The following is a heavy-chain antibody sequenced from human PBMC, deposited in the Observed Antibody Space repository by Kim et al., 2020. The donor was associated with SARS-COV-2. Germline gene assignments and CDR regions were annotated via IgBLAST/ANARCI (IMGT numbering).Heavy chain of an antibody. V-gene: IGHV3-30*01. CDR3: AGESYYYDSSGYSY. J-gene: IGHJ4*02. D-gene: IGHD3-22*01. Sequence: DTVKGRFTTSGDNSKNTLYLQMNSLRAEDTAVYYCAGESYYYDSSGYSYWGQGTLVTVSS.